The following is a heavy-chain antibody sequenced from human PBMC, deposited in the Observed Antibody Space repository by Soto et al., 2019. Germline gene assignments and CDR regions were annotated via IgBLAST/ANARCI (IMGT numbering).Heavy chain of an antibody. V-gene: IGHV2-70*11. CDR2: IDWNDDK. Sequence: VSGPTLVNPTQTLTLTCTISGFSLSTDGMCVSWIRQPPGKALEWLARIDWNDDKYYSTSLKTRLTISKDTSKNQAVLTMTKLDPADTATYYCARVWWFGEKEYFQNWGQGTLVTVS. J-gene: IGHJ1*01. CDR3: ARVWWFGEKEYFQN. D-gene: IGHD2-21*01. CDR1: GFSLSTDGMC.